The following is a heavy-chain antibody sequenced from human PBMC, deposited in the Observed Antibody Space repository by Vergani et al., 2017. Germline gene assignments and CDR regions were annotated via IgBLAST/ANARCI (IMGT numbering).Heavy chain of an antibody. J-gene: IGHJ2*01. CDR1: GGTFSSYA. CDR2: IIPIVGTA. CDR3: ARENRGYYDSSGHWYFDL. Sequence: QVQLVQSGAEVKKPGSSVKVSCKASGGTFSSYAISWVRQAPGQGLEWMGGIIPIVGTANYEQKFQGRVTITADESTSTAYMELSSLRSEDTAVYYCARENRGYYDSSGHWYFDLWGRGTLVTVSS. D-gene: IGHD3-22*01. V-gene: IGHV1-69*01.